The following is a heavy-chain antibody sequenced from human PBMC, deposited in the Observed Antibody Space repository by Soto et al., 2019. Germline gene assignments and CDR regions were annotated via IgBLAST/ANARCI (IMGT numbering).Heavy chain of an antibody. CDR1: GGSISSGGYY. V-gene: IGHV4-31*03. Sequence: QVQLQESGPGLVKPSQTLSLTCTVSGGSISSGGYYWSWIRQHPGKGLEWIGYIYYSGSTYYNPSLKSRVTISVDTSKNRFSLKLSSVTAADTAVYYCARNPNDYGDYGRSLFGPHPFDIWGQGTMVTVSS. D-gene: IGHD4-17*01. CDR3: ARNPNDYGDYGRSLFGPHPFDI. CDR2: IYYSGST. J-gene: IGHJ3*02.